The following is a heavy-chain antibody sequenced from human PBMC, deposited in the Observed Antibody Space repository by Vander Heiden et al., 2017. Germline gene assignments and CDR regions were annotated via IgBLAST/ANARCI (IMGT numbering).Heavy chain of an antibody. CDR1: GGPISNFS. D-gene: IGHD3-10*01. J-gene: IGHJ5*02. V-gene: IGHV4-59*01. Sequence: QLQESCPGLVTPSETLSLTCPVSGGPISNFSWSWIRQPPGKELEWIGYSYYSGSTNYNPSLKSRVTISGDTSKNQFSLKLSSVTAADTAVYYCAREGYFHGDNWFDPWGQGTLVTVSS. CDR2: SYYSGST. CDR3: AREGYFHGDNWFDP.